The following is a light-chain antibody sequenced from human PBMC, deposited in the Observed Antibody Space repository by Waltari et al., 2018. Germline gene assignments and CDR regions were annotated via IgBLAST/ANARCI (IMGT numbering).Light chain of an antibody. Sequence: QSALTQPSSVSGSPGQSITIPCTGTSSDVGSYNPVSWYQQHPGKAPKLMIYEGSKRPSGVSNRFSGSKSGNTASLTISGLQAEDEADYYCCSYAGSHVVFGGGTKLTVL. CDR1: SSDVGSYNP. CDR2: EGS. J-gene: IGLJ2*01. V-gene: IGLV2-23*01. CDR3: CSYAGSHVV.